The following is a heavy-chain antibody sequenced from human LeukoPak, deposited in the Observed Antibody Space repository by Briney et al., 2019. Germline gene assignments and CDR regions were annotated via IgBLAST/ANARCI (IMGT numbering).Heavy chain of an antibody. J-gene: IGHJ4*02. CDR2: ISSNGGST. D-gene: IGHD5-18*01. Sequence: PGGSLRLSCAASGFTFSSYAMHWVRQAPGKGLEYVSAISSNGGSTYYANSVKGRFTISRDNSKNTLYLQMGSLRAEDMAVYYCARERFPSGPTAKGYWGQGTLVTVSS. CDR1: GFTFSSYA. V-gene: IGHV3-64*01. CDR3: ARERFPSGPTAKGY.